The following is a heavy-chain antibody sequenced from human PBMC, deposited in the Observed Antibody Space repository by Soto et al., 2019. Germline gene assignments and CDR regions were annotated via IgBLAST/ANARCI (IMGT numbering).Heavy chain of an antibody. D-gene: IGHD4-17*01. CDR1: GGSISSSNYY. V-gene: IGHV4-39*01. Sequence: QLQLQESGPGLVKPSETLSLTSTVSGGSISSSNYYWGWIRQPPGKGLEWIGSIYYSGRTSYNPSRKSRVTISVDTSKNQFSLKLSSVTAADTAVYYCATTTVTTYFDYWGQGTLVTVSS. CDR3: ATTTVTTYFDY. J-gene: IGHJ4*02. CDR2: IYYSGRT.